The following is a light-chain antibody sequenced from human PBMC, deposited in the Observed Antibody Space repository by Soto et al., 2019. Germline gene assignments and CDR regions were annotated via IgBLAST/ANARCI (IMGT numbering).Light chain of an antibody. J-gene: IGKJ5*01. CDR2: VAS. CDR1: QTVRNN. V-gene: IGKV3-15*01. CDR3: QQYNNWPSIT. Sequence: EIVLTQSPGTLSLSPGERATLSCRASQTVRNNYLAWYQQKPGQAPRLLIYVASTRATGIPARFSGSGSGTEFTLTISSLQSEDFAVYYCQQYNNWPSITFGQGTRLEI.